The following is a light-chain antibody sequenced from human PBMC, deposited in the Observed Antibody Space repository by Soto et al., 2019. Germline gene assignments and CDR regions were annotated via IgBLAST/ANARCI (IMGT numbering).Light chain of an antibody. CDR3: QQYHKWPPLT. CDR2: GGS. V-gene: IGKV3-15*01. Sequence: EIVMTQSPGTLSVSPGERATLSCRASQSVSINLAWYQQKPGQAPKLLIYGGSTRATGTPARFSGSGSGTEFTITINSLQPEDLAVYYCQQYHKWPPLTFGGGTNVEIK. J-gene: IGKJ4*01. CDR1: QSVSIN.